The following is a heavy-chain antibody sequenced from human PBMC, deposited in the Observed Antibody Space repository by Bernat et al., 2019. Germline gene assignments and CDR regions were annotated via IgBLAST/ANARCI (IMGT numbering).Heavy chain of an antibody. J-gene: IGHJ5*01. CDR2: LSYDGSRQ. Sequence: QVQLVDSGVGVVQPGTSLRLSCEASGFTFSNYSIHWVRQSPGKGLEWVAVLSYDGSRQYYEVFVEGRFNIARDMSRNTLVLQMNTLRSEVTAVYCCARENW. CDR3: ARENW. CDR1: GFTFSNYS. V-gene: IGHV3-30*01.